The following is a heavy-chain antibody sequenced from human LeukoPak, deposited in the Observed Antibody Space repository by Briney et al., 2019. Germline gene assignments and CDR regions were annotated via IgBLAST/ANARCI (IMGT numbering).Heavy chain of an antibody. CDR3: ARDGGYCSSTSCLAEYDY. CDR1: GFTFSSYS. V-gene: IGHV3-21*01. CDR2: ISSSSSYI. J-gene: IGHJ4*02. Sequence: GGSLRLSCAASGFTFSSYSMNWVRQAPGKGLEWVPSISSSSSYIYYADSVKGRFTISRDNAKNSLYLQMNSLRAEDTAVYYCARDGGYCSSTSCLAEYDYWGQGTLVTVSS. D-gene: IGHD2-2*01.